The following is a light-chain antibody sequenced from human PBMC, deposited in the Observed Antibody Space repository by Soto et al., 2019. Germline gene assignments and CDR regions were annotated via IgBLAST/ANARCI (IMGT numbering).Light chain of an antibody. Sequence: EIVLTQSPGTLSLSPGERGTVSCRASQSVPSSYLAWYQQKPGQAPRLLIYDTLRRAAGIPDRFSGSRSGTDFTLTIGRLEPEDFAVYYCQQYGTSPITFGQGTRLEIK. V-gene: IGKV3-20*01. CDR1: QSVPSSY. J-gene: IGKJ5*01. CDR3: QQYGTSPIT. CDR2: DTL.